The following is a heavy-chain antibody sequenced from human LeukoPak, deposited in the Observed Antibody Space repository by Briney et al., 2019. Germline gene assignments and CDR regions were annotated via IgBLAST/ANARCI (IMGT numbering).Heavy chain of an antibody. CDR1: GFSFSSYA. Sequence: GGSLRLSCAASGFSFSSYAMTWVRQAPGKGLEWVSSISGTGDTTYYADSVKGRFTISRDNSKNTLYLQMNSLRAEDTAVYYCAKVEISWGQGTLVTVSS. J-gene: IGHJ4*02. CDR3: AKVEIS. CDR2: ISGTGDTT. V-gene: IGHV3-23*01.